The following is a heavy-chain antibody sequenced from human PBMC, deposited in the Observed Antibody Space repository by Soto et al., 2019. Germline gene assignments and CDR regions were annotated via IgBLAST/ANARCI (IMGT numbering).Heavy chain of an antibody. Sequence: SVKVSCKASGGTFSSYAISWVRQAPGQGLEWMGGIIPIFGTANYAQKFQGRVTITADESTSTAYMELSSLRSEDTAVYYCARGEIRGGSYDDAFDIWGQGTMVTVSS. CDR2: IIPIFGTA. D-gene: IGHD1-26*01. V-gene: IGHV1-69*13. CDR3: ARGEIRGGSYDDAFDI. J-gene: IGHJ3*02. CDR1: GGTFSSYA.